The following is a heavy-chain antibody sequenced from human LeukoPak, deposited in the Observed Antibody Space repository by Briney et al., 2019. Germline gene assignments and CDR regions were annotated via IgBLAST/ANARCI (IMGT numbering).Heavy chain of an antibody. CDR2: IYYSGST. D-gene: IGHD6-13*01. Sequence: PSETLSLTCTVSGGSISSSSYYWGWVRQPPGKGLEWIGSIYYSGSTSYNPSLKSRVTISVDTSKNQFSLKLSSVTAADTAVYYCARLRGYSSSWSPRARDYWGQGTLVTVSS. J-gene: IGHJ4*02. CDR1: GGSISSSSYY. CDR3: ARLRGYSSSWSPRARDY. V-gene: IGHV4-39*01.